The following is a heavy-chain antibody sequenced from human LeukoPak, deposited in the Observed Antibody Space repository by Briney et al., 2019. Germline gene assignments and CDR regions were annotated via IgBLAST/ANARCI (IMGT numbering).Heavy chain of an antibody. J-gene: IGHJ4*02. CDR3: ARRDLWYSSSWYYFDY. CDR2: ISGSGGST. CDR1: GFTFGDYA. V-gene: IGHV3-23*01. Sequence: GGSLRLSCTASGFTFGDYAMSWVRQAPGKGLEWVSAISGSGGSTYYADSVKGRFTISRDNSKNTLYLQMNSLRAEDTAVYYCARRDLWYSSSWYYFDYWGQGTLVTVSS. D-gene: IGHD6-13*01.